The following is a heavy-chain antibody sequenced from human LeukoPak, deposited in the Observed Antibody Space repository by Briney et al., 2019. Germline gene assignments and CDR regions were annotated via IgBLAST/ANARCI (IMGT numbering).Heavy chain of an antibody. D-gene: IGHD3-22*01. CDR1: GGSISSYY. CDR2: IYYSGST. V-gene: IGHV4-59*08. CDR3: ARRAFSSGYYYFDY. J-gene: IGHJ4*02. Sequence: SETLSLTCTVSGGSISSYYCSWIRQPPGKGLGWIGYIYYSGSTNYNPSLKSRVTISVDPYKNQFSLKLSSVTAADTAVYYCARRAFSSGYYYFDYWGEGTLVTVSS.